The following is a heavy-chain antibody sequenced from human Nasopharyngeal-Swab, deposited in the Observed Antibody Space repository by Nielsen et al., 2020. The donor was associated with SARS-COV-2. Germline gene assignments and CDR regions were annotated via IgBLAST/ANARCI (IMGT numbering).Heavy chain of an antibody. V-gene: IGHV1-2*06. CDR1: GYTFTGYY. CDR2: INPNSGGT. Sequence: ASVKVSCKASGYTFTGYYMHWVRQAPGQGLEWMGRINPNSGGTNYAQKFQGRVTMTRDTSISTAYMELSRLRSDDTAVYYCARRGYGSGSYRLDYWGQGTLVTVSS. J-gene: IGHJ4*02. CDR3: ARRGYGSGSYRLDY. D-gene: IGHD3-10*01.